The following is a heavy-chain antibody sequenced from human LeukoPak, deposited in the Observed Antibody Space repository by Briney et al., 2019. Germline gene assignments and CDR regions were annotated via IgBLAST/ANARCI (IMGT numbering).Heavy chain of an antibody. Sequence: SETLSLTCAVYGGSFGGYYWSWIRQPPGKGLEWIGEINHSGSTNYNPSLKSRVTISVDTSKNQFSLQLSSVTAADTAVYYCARIHRYCSGGACYVLDNWGQGTLVAVSS. D-gene: IGHD2-15*01. CDR2: INHSGST. CDR1: GGSFGGYY. J-gene: IGHJ4*02. V-gene: IGHV4-34*01. CDR3: ARIHRYCSGGACYVLDN.